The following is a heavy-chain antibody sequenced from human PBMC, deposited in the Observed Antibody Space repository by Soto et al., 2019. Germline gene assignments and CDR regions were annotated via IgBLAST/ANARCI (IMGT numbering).Heavy chain of an antibody. V-gene: IGHV4-39*01. CDR1: GGTSRNYY. J-gene: IGHJ4*02. CDR2: MFYGVST. D-gene: IGHD3-3*02. Sequence: LVTKSVRSTVSGGTSRNYYWRRIRQPPGKGLEWIGSMFYGVSTYYNPSLKSRVTVSVDTSKNQFSLNLRSVTAADTAVYYCARLPSRHLVDYCGQGTLVTVSS. CDR3: ARLPSRHLVDY.